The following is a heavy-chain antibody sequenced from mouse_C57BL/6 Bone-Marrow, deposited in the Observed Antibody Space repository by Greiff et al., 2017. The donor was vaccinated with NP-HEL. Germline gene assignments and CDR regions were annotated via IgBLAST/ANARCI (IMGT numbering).Heavy chain of an antibody. Sequence: QVQLKESGAELARPGASVKLSCKASGYTFTSYGISWVKQRTGQGLEWIGEIYPRSGNTYYNEKFKGKATLTAYKSSSTAYMELRSLTSEDSAVYFCAKLGPFAYWGQGTLVTVSA. V-gene: IGHV1-81*01. CDR3: AKLGPFAY. J-gene: IGHJ3*01. D-gene: IGHD4-1*01. CDR2: IYPRSGNT. CDR1: GYTFTSYG.